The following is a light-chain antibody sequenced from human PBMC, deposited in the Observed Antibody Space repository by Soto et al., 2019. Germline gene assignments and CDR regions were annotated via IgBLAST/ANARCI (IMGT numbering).Light chain of an antibody. Sequence: DIQMTQSPSSLSASVGDRVTITCQASQDISNYLNWYQQKPGKAPKLLIYDASNLETGVPSRFSGSGSGTDFTFTISSLQPEDIATFYCQQYDNLPLPFGGWTKVEMK. V-gene: IGKV1-33*01. CDR2: DAS. J-gene: IGKJ4*01. CDR1: QDISNY. CDR3: QQYDNLPLP.